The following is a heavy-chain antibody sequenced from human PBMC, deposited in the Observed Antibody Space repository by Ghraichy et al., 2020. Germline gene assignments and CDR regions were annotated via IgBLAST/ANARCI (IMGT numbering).Heavy chain of an antibody. Sequence: SQTLSLTCLVSGGSIRDINSSWGTTYYWAWIRQSPGKGLQWIATVSNTGTTYYNPTLKSRVTISVDTSQNQFSLKVKSMPAADTALYYRTRRRGGDSRGYYYGMDDGGQGTTVTGSS. D-gene: IGHD3-22*01. CDR2: VSNTGTT. CDR3: TRRRGGDSRGYYYGMDD. CDR1: GGSIRDINSSWGTTYY. V-gene: IGHV4-39*01. J-gene: IGHJ6*02.